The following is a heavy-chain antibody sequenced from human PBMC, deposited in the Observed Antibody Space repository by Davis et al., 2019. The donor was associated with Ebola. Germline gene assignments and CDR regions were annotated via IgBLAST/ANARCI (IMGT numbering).Heavy chain of an antibody. Sequence: SETLSLTCTVSGGSISSSSYYWGWIRQPPGKGLEWIGSIYYSGSTSYNPSLKSRVTISVDTSKNQFSLKLSSVTAADTAVYYCARTPDVLRFLEWLFDYWGQGTLVTVSS. CDR3: ARTPDVLRFLEWLFDY. V-gene: IGHV4-39*01. J-gene: IGHJ4*02. CDR1: GGSISSSSYY. CDR2: IYYSGST. D-gene: IGHD3-3*01.